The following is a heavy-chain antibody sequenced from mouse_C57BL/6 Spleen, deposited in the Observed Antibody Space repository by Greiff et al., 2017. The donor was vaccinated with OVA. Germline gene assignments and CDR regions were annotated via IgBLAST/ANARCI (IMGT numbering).Heavy chain of an antibody. CDR2: ISDGGSYT. CDR1: GFTFSSYA. CDR3: ARDSGSSYDFDY. D-gene: IGHD1-1*01. Sequence: EVKVEESGGGLVKPGGSLKLSCAASGFTFSSYAMSWVRQTPEKRLEWVATISDGGSYTYYPDNVKGRFTISRDNAKNNLYLQMSHLKSEDTAMYYCARDSGSSYDFDYWGQGTTLTVSS. V-gene: IGHV5-4*01. J-gene: IGHJ2*01.